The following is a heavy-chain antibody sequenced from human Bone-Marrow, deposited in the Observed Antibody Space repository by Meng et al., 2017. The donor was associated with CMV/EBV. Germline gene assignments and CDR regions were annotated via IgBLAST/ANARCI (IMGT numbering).Heavy chain of an antibody. V-gene: IGHV3-23*01. CDR1: GFTFSSYA. Sequence: GESLKISCAASGFTFSSYAMHWVRQAPGKGLEWVSAISGSGGSTYYADSVKGRFTISRDNSKNTLYLQMNSLRAEDTAVYYCAKDREDIAAASDGFDYWGQGTLVTVSS. CDR2: ISGSGGST. CDR3: AKDREDIAAASDGFDY. J-gene: IGHJ4*02. D-gene: IGHD6-13*01.